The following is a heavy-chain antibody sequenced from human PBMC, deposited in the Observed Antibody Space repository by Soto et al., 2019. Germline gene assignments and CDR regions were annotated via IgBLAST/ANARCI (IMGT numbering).Heavy chain of an antibody. D-gene: IGHD6-13*01. CDR1: GFTFSDYY. V-gene: IGHV3-11*01. J-gene: IGHJ4*02. Sequence: PGGSLRLSCAASGFTFSDYYMSWIRQSPGKGLEWVSYISSSGSTIYYAASVKGRFTISRDNAKNSLYLQMNSLRAEDTAVYYCAREKSQQLVSFDYWGQGTLVTVSS. CDR3: AREKSQQLVSFDY. CDR2: ISSSGSTI.